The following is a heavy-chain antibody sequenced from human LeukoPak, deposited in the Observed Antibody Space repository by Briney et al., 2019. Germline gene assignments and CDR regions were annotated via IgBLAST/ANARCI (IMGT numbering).Heavy chain of an antibody. CDR2: ISISGGTT. D-gene: IGHD5-12*01. V-gene: IGHV3-23*01. Sequence: GGSLRLSCATFGFTFSSYGMTWVRQAPGKGLEWVSTISISGGTTYYADSVKGRFTISRDNAKNSLYLQMNSLRAEDMALYYCAKDKVATAQYYFDYWGQGTLVTVSS. J-gene: IGHJ4*02. CDR3: AKDKVATAQYYFDY. CDR1: GFTFSSYG.